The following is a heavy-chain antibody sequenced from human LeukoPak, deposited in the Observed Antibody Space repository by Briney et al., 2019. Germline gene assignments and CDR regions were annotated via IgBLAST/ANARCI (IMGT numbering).Heavy chain of an antibody. D-gene: IGHD1-14*01. CDR2: TYYRSEWYN. Sequence: SQTLSLTCGISGDXVSSNSVAWSWVRQSPSKGLEWLGRTYYRSEWYNDYAASVQSRITITPDTSKNHFSLQLKSVTPEDTAVYYCARQTGWFDPWGQGTLVTVSS. CDR1: GDXVSSNSVA. V-gene: IGHV6-1*01. CDR3: ARQTGWFDP. J-gene: IGHJ5*02.